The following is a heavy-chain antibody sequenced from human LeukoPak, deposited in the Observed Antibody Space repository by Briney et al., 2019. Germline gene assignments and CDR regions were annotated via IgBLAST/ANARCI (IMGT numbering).Heavy chain of an antibody. J-gene: IGHJ3*02. CDR1: GFTFSTYN. CDR3: ARAARGLDYYASGSYPFVHALDI. V-gene: IGHV3-21*01. D-gene: IGHD3-10*01. Sequence: IPGGSLRLSCAASGFTFSTYNMNWVRRTPGKGLEWVSSITSSSTYMFYADSVKGRFTISRDNARNSLYLQMNSLRAEDTAIYYCARAARGLDYYASGSYPFVHALDIWGQGTMVTVSS. CDR2: ITSSSTYM.